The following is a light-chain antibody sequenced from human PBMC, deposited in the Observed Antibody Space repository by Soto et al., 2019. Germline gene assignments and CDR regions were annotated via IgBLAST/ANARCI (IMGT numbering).Light chain of an antibody. CDR2: GAS. Sequence: EIVLTQSPGTLSLSPGERATLSCRASQSVSSSYLAWYQQKPGQAPRLLIYGASSRATGIPDRFSGSGSGTEFTLTISSPQSEDFAVYYCQQYNNWPPTFGQGTQLEI. V-gene: IGKV3-20*01. CDR1: QSVSSSY. CDR3: QQYNNWPPT. J-gene: IGKJ5*01.